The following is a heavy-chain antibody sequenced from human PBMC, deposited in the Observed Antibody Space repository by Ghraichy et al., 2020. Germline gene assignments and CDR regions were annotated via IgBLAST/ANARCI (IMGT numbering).Heavy chain of an antibody. V-gene: IGHV3-7*01. J-gene: IGHJ4*02. CDR3: ARDNDDFWSGWSFDY. CDR2: IKQDGSEK. Sequence: GGSLRLSCAASGFTFSSYWMSWVRQAPGKGLEWVANIKQDGSEKYYVDSVKGRFTISRDNAKNSLYLQMSSLRAEDTAVYYCARDNDDFWSGWSFDYWGQGTLVTVSS. D-gene: IGHD3-3*01. CDR1: GFTFSSYW.